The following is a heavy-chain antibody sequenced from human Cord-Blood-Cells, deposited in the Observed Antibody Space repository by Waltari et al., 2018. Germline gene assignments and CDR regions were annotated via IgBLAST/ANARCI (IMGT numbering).Heavy chain of an antibody. CDR1: GGTFSSYA. Sequence: QVQLVQSGAEVKKPGSSVKVSCKASGGTFSSYAISWVLQAPGQGLEWMGRIIPILGIANYAQKFQGRVTITADKSTSTAYMELSSLRSEDTAVYYCASDVSGSYAFDIWGQGTMVTVSS. CDR3: ASDVSGSYAFDI. D-gene: IGHD1-26*01. J-gene: IGHJ3*02. CDR2: IIPILGIA. V-gene: IGHV1-69*09.